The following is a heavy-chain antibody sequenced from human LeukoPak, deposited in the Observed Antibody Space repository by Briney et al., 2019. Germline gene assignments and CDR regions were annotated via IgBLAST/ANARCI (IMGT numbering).Heavy chain of an antibody. J-gene: IGHJ4*02. Sequence: GGSLRLSCAASGFTFSSYSMNWVRQAPGKGLEWVANIKQDGSEKYYVDSVKGRFTISRDNAKNSLYLQMNSLRAEDTAVYYCAREPSPFDYWGQGTLVTVSS. V-gene: IGHV3-7*01. CDR1: GFTFSSYS. CDR2: IKQDGSEK. CDR3: AREPSPFDY.